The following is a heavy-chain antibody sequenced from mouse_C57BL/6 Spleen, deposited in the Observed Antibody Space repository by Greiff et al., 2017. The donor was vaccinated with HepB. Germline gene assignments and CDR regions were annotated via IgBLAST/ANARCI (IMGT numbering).Heavy chain of an antibody. D-gene: IGHD2-1*01. Sequence: EVQVVESGGGLVQPKGSLKLSCAASGFTFNTYAMHWVRQAPGKGLEWVARIRSKSSNYATYYADSVKDRFTISRDDSQSMLYLQMNNLKTEDTAMYYCVRDARSVYYGNYEEGAMDYWGQGTSVTVSS. CDR3: VRDARSVYYGNYEEGAMDY. J-gene: IGHJ4*01. CDR1: GFTFNTYA. CDR2: IRSKSSNYAT. V-gene: IGHV10-3*01.